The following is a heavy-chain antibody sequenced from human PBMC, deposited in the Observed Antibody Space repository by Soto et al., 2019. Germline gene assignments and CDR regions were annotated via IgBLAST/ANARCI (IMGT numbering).Heavy chain of an antibody. V-gene: IGHV4-59*08. J-gene: IGHJ4*02. CDR1: GGSIISYY. D-gene: IGHD3-10*01. CDR2: IYYSGST. CDR3: ARHVDYGSGSYIDY. Sequence: SETLSLTCTFSGGSIISYYWSWIRQPPGKGLEWIGYIYYSGSTNYNPSLKSRVTISVDTSKNQFSLKLSSVTAADTAVYYCARHVDYGSGSYIDYWGQGTLVTVSS.